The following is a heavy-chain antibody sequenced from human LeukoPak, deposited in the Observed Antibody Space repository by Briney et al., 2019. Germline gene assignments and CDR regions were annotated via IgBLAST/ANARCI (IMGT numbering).Heavy chain of an antibody. CDR1: SASIRSCY. J-gene: IGHJ4*02. V-gene: IGHV4-4*07. Sequence: SQTLSLTTIVCSASIRSCYEVWIRQPSGKELEWIGRIYSSGSTNYNPSLKTRVTMSVDTTRNQFSLKLSSVTAADTAVYYCAREVPGYHDGSGYSGATFDYWGQGTLVTVSS. CDR3: AREVPGYHDGSGYSGATFDY. CDR2: IYSSGST. D-gene: IGHD3-22*01.